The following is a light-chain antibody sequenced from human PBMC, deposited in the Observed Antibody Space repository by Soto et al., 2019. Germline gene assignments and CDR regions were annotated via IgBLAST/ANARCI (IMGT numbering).Light chain of an antibody. J-gene: IGLJ2*01. CDR2: SDT. CDR3: QVWDSGSAHVL. Sequence: SYELTQPPSVSVAPGETARISCGGNNTGSKGGHWYQQKPGQAPVLVIYSDTDLPPVIPERFSGSNSANMATLAISRVEAGDEADYYCQVWDSGSAHVLFGGGTKLTV. CDR1: NTGSKG. V-gene: IGLV3-21*01.